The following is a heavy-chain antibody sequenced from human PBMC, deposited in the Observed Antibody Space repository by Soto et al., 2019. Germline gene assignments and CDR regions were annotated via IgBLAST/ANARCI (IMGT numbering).Heavy chain of an antibody. Sequence: QVQLVQSGAEVKKPGSSVKVSCKASGGTFSSYAISWVRQSPGQGLEWMGGIIPISDTTNYAQKFQGRVPMTTDDSTSTAYMELSNLRSEDTAVYYCARSQGSSTSLEIYYYYYYGMDVWGQGTTVTVSS. D-gene: IGHD2-2*01. CDR3: ARSQGSSTSLEIYYYYYYGMDV. V-gene: IGHV1-69*01. J-gene: IGHJ6*02. CDR1: GGTFSSYA. CDR2: IIPISDTT.